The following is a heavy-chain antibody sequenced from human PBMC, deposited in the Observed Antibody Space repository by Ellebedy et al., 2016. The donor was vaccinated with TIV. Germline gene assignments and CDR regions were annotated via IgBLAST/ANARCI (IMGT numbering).Heavy chain of an antibody. J-gene: IGHJ4*02. CDR2: IRYDGKNK. Sequence: GESLKISCVASGFTFSSYSVNLVRQAPGKGLEWVTYIRYDGKNKYYVDSVKGRFTISRDNSKNTLFLAMNSRIDEATAIDYSAGLWFGDSPRDNSDYWGRGTLVTVSS. CDR1: GFTFSSYS. D-gene: IGHD3-10*01. CDR3: AGLWFGDSPRDNSDY. V-gene: IGHV3-30*02.